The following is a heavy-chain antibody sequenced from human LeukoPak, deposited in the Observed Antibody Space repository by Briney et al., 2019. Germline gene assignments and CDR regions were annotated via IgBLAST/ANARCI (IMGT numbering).Heavy chain of an antibody. CDR2: ISYDGSNK. Sequence: GGSLRLSCAASGFTFSSYAMHWVRQAPGKGLEWVAVISYDGSNKYYADSVKGRFTISRDNSKNTLYLQMNSLRAEDTAVYYCARDRGYSFDYWGQGTLVTVSS. CDR3: ARDRGYSFDY. CDR1: GFTFSSYA. J-gene: IGHJ4*02. V-gene: IGHV3-30-3*01. D-gene: IGHD5-18*01.